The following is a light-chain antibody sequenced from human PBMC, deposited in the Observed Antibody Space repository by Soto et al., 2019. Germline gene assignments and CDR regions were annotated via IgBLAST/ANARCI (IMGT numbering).Light chain of an antibody. CDR2: GAS. CDR1: QSVRSDY. Sequence: DIVLTQSPGTLSLSPGERATLSCRASQSVRSDYLAWYQQKPGQTPRLLVYGASNRATVIPDRFSASGSGTVFTLTISRLEPEDFAVYYCQQFDGSSYTFGQGSKLEIK. CDR3: QQFDGSSYT. J-gene: IGKJ2*01. V-gene: IGKV3-20*01.